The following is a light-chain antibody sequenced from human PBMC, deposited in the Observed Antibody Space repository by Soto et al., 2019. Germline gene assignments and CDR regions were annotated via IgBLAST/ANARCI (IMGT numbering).Light chain of an antibody. CDR2: GAS. Sequence: EFVLTQSPGTLSLSPGERATLSCRASQTVRNNYLAWYQQKPGQAPRLLIFGASSRATGTPDRFSGSGSGTDFTLTISRLEPEDFAVYYCQQYGSSPPWTFGQGTKVDIK. J-gene: IGKJ1*01. V-gene: IGKV3-20*01. CDR3: QQYGSSPPWT. CDR1: QTVRNNY.